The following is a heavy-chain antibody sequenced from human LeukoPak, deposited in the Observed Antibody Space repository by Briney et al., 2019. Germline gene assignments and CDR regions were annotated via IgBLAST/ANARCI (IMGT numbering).Heavy chain of an antibody. D-gene: IGHD4-17*01. CDR1: GGSISSSSYY. CDR2: IYCSGST. CDR3: ARAYGEPRNYYYYYMDV. Sequence: SETLSLTCTVSGGSISSSSYYWGWIRQPPGKGLEWIGSIYCSGSTYYNPSLKSRVTISVDTSKNQFSLKLSSVTAADTAVYYCARAYGEPRNYYYYYMDVWGKGTTVTVSS. V-gene: IGHV4-39*07. J-gene: IGHJ6*03.